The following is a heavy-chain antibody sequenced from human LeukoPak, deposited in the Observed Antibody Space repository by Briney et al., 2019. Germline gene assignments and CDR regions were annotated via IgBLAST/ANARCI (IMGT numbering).Heavy chain of an antibody. Sequence: SETLSLTCAVYGGSFSSYYWSWIRQPPGKGLEWIGYIYTSGSTNYNPSLKSRVTISVDTSKNQFSLKLSSVTAADTAVYYCARHSGRFLEWLFVYWGQGTLVTVSS. CDR3: ARHSGRFLEWLFVY. V-gene: IGHV4-4*09. D-gene: IGHD3-3*01. CDR2: IYTSGST. J-gene: IGHJ4*02. CDR1: GGSFSSYY.